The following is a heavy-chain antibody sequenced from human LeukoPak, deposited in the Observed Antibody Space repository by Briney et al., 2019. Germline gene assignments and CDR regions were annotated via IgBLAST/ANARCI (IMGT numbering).Heavy chain of an antibody. D-gene: IGHD3-10*01. CDR1: GVTFSSYA. J-gene: IGHJ4*02. Sequence: GGSLRLSCAASGVTFSSYAMSWVRQAPGKGLEWVSVIYSGGTTYYAESVWGRFTISRDNSKSTVYLDMNSLRAEDTAVYYCASLEGSGSYYPRYFDYWGQGTLVTVSS. CDR3: ASLEGSGSYYPRYFDY. V-gene: IGHV3-23*01. CDR2: IYSGGTT.